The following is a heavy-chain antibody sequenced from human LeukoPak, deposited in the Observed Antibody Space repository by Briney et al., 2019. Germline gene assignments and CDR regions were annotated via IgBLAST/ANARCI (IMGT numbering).Heavy chain of an antibody. Sequence: SVKVSCKASGGTFSSYAISWVRQAPGQGLEWMGGIIPIFGTANYAQKFQGRVTTTADESTSTAYMELSSLRSEDTAVYYCARVSGSYSRPQYAFDIWGQGTMVTVSS. CDR1: GGTFSSYA. D-gene: IGHD1-26*01. J-gene: IGHJ3*02. V-gene: IGHV1-69*01. CDR3: ARVSGSYSRPQYAFDI. CDR2: IIPIFGTA.